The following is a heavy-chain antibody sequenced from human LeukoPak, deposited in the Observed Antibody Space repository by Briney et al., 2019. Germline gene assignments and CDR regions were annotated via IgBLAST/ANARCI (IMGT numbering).Heavy chain of an antibody. D-gene: IGHD6-19*01. CDR2: MNPNSGNT. V-gene: IGHV1-8*01. J-gene: IGHJ5*02. CDR1: GYTFTSYD. CDR3: ARTPVAGTSRIDWFDP. Sequence: ASVKVSCKASGYTFTSYDINWVRQATGQGLEWMGWMNPNSGNTGYAQKFQGRVTMTRNTPISTAYMELSSLRPEDTAVYYCARTPVAGTSRIDWFDPWGQGTLVTVSS.